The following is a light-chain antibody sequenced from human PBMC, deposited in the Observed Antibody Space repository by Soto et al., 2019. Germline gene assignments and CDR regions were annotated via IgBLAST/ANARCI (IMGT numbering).Light chain of an antibody. Sequence: QPVLTQPPAASGSPGQSVTISCTGTSNDVGGYHYVSWYQQYPGKVPKLIISEVTKRPSGVPDRFSGSKSGNTASLTVSGLQAEDEAEYYCSSYTTSSTVVFGTGTKVTVL. J-gene: IGLJ1*01. CDR3: SSYTTSSTVV. CDR1: SNDVGGYHY. V-gene: IGLV2-8*01. CDR2: EVT.